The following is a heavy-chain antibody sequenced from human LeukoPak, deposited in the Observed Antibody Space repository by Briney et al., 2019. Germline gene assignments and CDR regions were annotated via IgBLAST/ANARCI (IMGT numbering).Heavy chain of an antibody. CDR1: GGSFSGYY. D-gene: IGHD2-2*01. Sequence: PSETLSLTCAVYGGSFSGYYWSWIRQPPGKGLEWIGEINHSGSTNYNPSLKSRVTISVDTSKNQFSLKLSSVTAADTAVYYCARYRSSTSPIDAFDIWGQGTMVTVSS. V-gene: IGHV4-34*01. CDR3: ARYRSSTSPIDAFDI. CDR2: INHSGST. J-gene: IGHJ3*02.